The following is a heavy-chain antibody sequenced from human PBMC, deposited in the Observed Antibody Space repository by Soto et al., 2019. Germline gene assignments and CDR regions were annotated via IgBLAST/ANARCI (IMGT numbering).Heavy chain of an antibody. V-gene: IGHV3-23*01. Sequence: SGGSLRLSCAASGFTFSSYAMSWVRQAPGKGLEWVSAISGSGGSTYYADSVKGRFTISRDNSKNTLYLQMNSLRAEDTAVYYCAKRGPGSSPNGAPGGMDVWGQGTTVTVSS. D-gene: IGHD7-27*01. J-gene: IGHJ6*02. CDR1: GFTFSSYA. CDR3: AKRGPGSSPNGAPGGMDV. CDR2: ISGSGGST.